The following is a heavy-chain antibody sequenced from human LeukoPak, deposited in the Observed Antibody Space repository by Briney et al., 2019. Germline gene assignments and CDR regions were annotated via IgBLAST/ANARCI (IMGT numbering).Heavy chain of an antibody. CDR3: ARRAEYSSPFYYYYYMDV. Sequence: SETLSLTCIVSGGSISSYYWSWIRQPPGKGLEWIGYIYYGGNTNYNPSLKSRVTISVDTSKNQFSLKLSSVTAADTAVYYCARRAEYSSPFYYYYYMDVWAKGTTVTVSS. J-gene: IGHJ6*03. CDR1: GGSISSYY. V-gene: IGHV4-59*08. D-gene: IGHD6-6*01. CDR2: IYYGGNT.